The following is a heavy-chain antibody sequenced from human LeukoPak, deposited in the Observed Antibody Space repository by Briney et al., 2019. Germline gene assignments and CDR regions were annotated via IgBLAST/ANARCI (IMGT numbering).Heavy chain of an antibody. D-gene: IGHD6-19*01. CDR3: ASTKLYSSGWYDWFDP. CDR1: GGSISSYY. CDR2: IYYSGST. Sequence: KPSETLSLTCTVSGGSISSYYWSWIRQPPGKGLEWIGYIYYSGSTNYNPSLKSRVTISVDTSKNQFSLKLSSVTAADTAVYYCASTKLYSSGWYDWFDPWGQGTLVTVSS. V-gene: IGHV4-59*01. J-gene: IGHJ5*02.